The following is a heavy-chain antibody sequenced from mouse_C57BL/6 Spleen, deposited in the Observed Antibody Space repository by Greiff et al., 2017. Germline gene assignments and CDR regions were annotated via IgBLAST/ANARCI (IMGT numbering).Heavy chain of an antibody. CDR2: IYPRSGNT. D-gene: IGHD1-1*01. Sequence: QVQLQQSGAELARPGASVKLSCKASGYTFTSYGISWVKQRTGQGLEWIGEIYPRSGNTYYNEKFKGKATLTADKSSSTAYMELRSLTSEDSEVYVCARGYYGEGAYWGQGTLVTVSA. CDR1: GYTFTSYG. J-gene: IGHJ3*01. V-gene: IGHV1-81*01. CDR3: ARGYYGEGAY.